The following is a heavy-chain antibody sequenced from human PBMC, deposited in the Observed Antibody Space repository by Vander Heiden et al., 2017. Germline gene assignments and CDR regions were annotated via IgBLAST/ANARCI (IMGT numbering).Heavy chain of an antibody. D-gene: IGHD1-20*01. Sequence: VQLLEAGGGVAQPGGSLRLSCAASALTFRSPAMNWVRQAPGKGLEWVSVISWSGSNTYYADSVKGRFTISRENSKNTLYLQMSSLRAEDTAVYYCAKDFGDNGFYYGLDVWGQRTTVTVSS. J-gene: IGHJ6*01. CDR2: ISWSGSNT. V-gene: IGHV3-23*01. CDR3: AKDFGDNGFYYGLDV. CDR1: ALTFRSPA.